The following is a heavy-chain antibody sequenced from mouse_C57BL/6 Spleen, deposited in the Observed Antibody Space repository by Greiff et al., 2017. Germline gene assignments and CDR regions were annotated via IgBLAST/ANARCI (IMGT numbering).Heavy chain of an antibody. D-gene: IGHD1-1*01. J-gene: IGHJ4*01. CDR3: GRTYYGSGAYDAMGD. Sequence: VQLQQPGAELVKPGASVKLSCKASGYTFTSYWMHWVKQRPGRGLGWIGRIDPNSGGTKYNEKFKSKATLTVDKPSSTAYMQLSSLTSEDSAVYYCGRTYYGSGAYDAMGDWGQGTSVAVSS. V-gene: IGHV1-72*01. CDR2: IDPNSGGT. CDR1: GYTFTSYW.